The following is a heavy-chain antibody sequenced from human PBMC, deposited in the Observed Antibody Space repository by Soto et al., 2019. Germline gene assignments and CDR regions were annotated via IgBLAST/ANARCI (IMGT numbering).Heavy chain of an antibody. CDR1: GFSISRSA. Sequence: GGSLRLSCAASGFSISRSAMHWVRQAPGKGPEWVAVIAYGGSNKWYADSAKGRFTISRDNSKNTLYLHMTSLRGEDTAVYYCARDLQAGTDNVNWFAPWGQGTLVTVSS. V-gene: IGHV3-30*04. D-gene: IGHD1-1*01. J-gene: IGHJ5*02. CDR3: ARDLQAGTDNVNWFAP. CDR2: IAYGGSNK.